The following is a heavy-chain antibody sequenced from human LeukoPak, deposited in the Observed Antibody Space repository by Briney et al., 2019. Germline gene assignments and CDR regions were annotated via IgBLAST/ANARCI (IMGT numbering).Heavy chain of an antibody. J-gene: IGHJ4*02. Sequence: GGSLRLSCAASGFTFSSYSMNWVCQAPGKGLEWVSSISSSSSYIYYADSLKGRFTISRDNAKNSLYLQMNSLRAEDAAVYYCARGNWNYNFDYWGQGTLVTVS. CDR2: ISSSSSYI. CDR3: ARGNWNYNFDY. D-gene: IGHD1-7*01. CDR1: GFTFSSYS. V-gene: IGHV3-21*01.